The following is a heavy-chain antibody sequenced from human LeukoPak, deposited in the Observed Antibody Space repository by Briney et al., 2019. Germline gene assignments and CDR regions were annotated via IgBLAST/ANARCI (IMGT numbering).Heavy chain of an antibody. Sequence: GGSLRLSCAVSGITLNNYGMTWVRQAPGKGLEWVAGISDSGGSTKYADSVKGRFTTSRDNPKNTLYLQMNSLRAEDTAVYFCAKRGVVIRVILVGFHKEAYYFESWGQGALVTVSS. CDR1: GITLNNYG. D-gene: IGHD3/OR15-3a*01. V-gene: IGHV3-23*01. CDR2: ISDSGGST. CDR3: AKRGVVIRVILVGFHKEAYYFES. J-gene: IGHJ4*02.